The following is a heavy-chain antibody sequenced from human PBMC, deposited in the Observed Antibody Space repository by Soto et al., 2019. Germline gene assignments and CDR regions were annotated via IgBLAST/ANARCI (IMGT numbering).Heavy chain of an antibody. CDR1: GFTFSSYA. Sequence: GGSLRLSCAASGFTFSSYAMHWVRQAPGKGLEWVAVISYDGSNKYYADSVKGRFTISRDNSKNTLYLQMNSLRAEDTAVYYCARDHVPGYSGSYRFDPWGQGTLVTVSS. CDR3: ARDHVPGYSGSYRFDP. V-gene: IGHV3-30-3*01. D-gene: IGHD1-26*01. CDR2: ISYDGSNK. J-gene: IGHJ5*02.